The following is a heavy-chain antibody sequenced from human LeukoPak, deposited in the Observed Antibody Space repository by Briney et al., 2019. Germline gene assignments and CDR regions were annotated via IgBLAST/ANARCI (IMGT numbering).Heavy chain of an antibody. V-gene: IGHV3-9*01. J-gene: IGHJ4*02. CDR3: AKDMGSGWPFDY. D-gene: IGHD6-19*01. Sequence: SLRLSCAASGFTFHDYAMHWVRPAPGKGLEWVSGISWNSGSIGYADSVKGRFTISRDNAKNSLYLQMNSLRAEDTALYYCAKDMGSGWPFDYWGQGTLVTVSS. CDR2: ISWNSGSI. CDR1: GFTFHDYA.